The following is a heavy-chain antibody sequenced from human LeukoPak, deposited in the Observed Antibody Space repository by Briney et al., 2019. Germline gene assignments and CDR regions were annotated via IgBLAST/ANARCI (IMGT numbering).Heavy chain of an antibody. J-gene: IGHJ6*02. Sequence: SVKVSCTASGGTFRHYAMTWVRQAPGQGLEWMGGIIPILSTVNYAQKLQGRVTITADEATTTSYMELTSLKSDDTAVYYCARLTGGLVLLVDVDVWGQGSTVTVSS. CDR3: ARLTGGLVLLVDVDV. CDR2: IIPILSTV. D-gene: IGHD4/OR15-4a*01. V-gene: IGHV1-69*13. CDR1: GGTFRHYA.